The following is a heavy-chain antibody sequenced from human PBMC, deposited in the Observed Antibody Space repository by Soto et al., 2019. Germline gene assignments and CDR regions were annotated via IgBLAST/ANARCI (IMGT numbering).Heavy chain of an antibody. CDR1: GGTFSSYT. D-gene: IGHD6-19*01. J-gene: IGHJ6*02. V-gene: IGHV1-69*02. CDR2: IIPILGIA. Sequence: SVKVSCKASGGTFSSYTISWVRQAPGQGLEWMGRIIPILGIANYAQKFQGRVTITADKSTSTAYMELSSLRSEDTAVYYCARVSEETYYYYYGMDVWGQGTTVTVS. CDR3: ARVSEETYYYYYGMDV.